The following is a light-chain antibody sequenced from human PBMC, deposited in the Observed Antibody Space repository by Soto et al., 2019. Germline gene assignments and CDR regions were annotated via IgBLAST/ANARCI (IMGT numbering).Light chain of an antibody. V-gene: IGKV3-20*01. Sequence: EIVLTQSPGTLSLSPGERATLCCRASQSVSSNFLAWYQQKPGQAPRLLIYGASSRASGIPDRFSGSGSGTDFTLTISRLEPVDFAVYYCQQYDSSPRTFGQGTKVEIK. CDR2: GAS. J-gene: IGKJ1*01. CDR3: QQYDSSPRT. CDR1: QSVSSNF.